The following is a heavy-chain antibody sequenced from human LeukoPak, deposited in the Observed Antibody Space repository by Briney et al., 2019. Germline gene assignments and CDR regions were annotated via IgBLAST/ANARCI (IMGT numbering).Heavy chain of an antibody. J-gene: IGHJ3*02. V-gene: IGHV1-18*04. Sequence: GSVKVSCKASGYTFTSYGISWVRQAPGQGLEWMGWISAYNGNTNYAQKLQGRVTMTTDTSTSTAYMELRSLRSDDTAVYYCARDLKGYCSGGSCYDAFDIWGQGTMVTVSS. CDR2: ISAYNGNT. D-gene: IGHD2-15*01. CDR1: GYTFTSYG. CDR3: ARDLKGYCSGGSCYDAFDI.